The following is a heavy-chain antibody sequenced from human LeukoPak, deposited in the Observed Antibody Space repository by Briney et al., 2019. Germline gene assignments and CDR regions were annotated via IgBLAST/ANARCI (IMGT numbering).Heavy chain of an antibody. CDR3: ARGGGSYGEDYFDY. CDR1: GGSISSGSYY. CDR2: IYTSGST. Sequence: SQTLSLTCTVSGGSISSGSYYWSWIRQPAGKELEWIGRIYTSGSTNYNPSLKSRVTISVDTSKNQFSLKLSSVTAADTAVYYCARGGGSYGEDYFDYWGQGTLVTVSS. D-gene: IGHD1-26*01. J-gene: IGHJ4*02. V-gene: IGHV4-61*02.